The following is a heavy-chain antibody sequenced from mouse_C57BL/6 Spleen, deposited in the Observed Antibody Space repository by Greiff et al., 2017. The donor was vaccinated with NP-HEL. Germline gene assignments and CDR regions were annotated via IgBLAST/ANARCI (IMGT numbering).Heavy chain of an antibody. D-gene: IGHD2-3*01. J-gene: IGHJ3*01. CDR3: ARRNLDGYRSWFAY. CDR1: GYTFTDYN. V-gene: IGHV1-18*01. CDR2: INPNNGGT. Sequence: VQLQQSGPELVKPGASVKIPCKASGYTFTDYNMDWVKQSHGKSLEWIGDINPNNGGTIYNQKFKGKATLTVDKSSSTAYMELRSLTSEDTAVYYCARRNLDGYRSWFAYWGQGTLVTVSA.